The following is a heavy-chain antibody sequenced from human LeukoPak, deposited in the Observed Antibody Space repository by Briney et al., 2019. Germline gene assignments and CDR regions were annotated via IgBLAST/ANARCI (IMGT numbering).Heavy chain of an antibody. CDR1: GYTFTSYA. Sequence: ASVKVSCKASGYTFTSYAMHWMRQAPGQRLEWMGWINAGNGNTKYSQKFQGRVTITRDTSASTAYMELSSLRSEDTAVYYCARDLELGPRYFDWLLYPYYYYYGMDVWGQGTTVTVSS. J-gene: IGHJ6*02. V-gene: IGHV1-3*01. CDR2: INAGNGNT. CDR3: ARDLELGPRYFDWLLYPYYYYYGMDV. D-gene: IGHD3-9*01.